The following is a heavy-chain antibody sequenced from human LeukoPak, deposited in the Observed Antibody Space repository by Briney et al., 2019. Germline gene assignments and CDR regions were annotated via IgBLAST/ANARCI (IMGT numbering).Heavy chain of an antibody. D-gene: IGHD3-22*01. J-gene: IGHJ4*02. Sequence: ASVKVSCKASGYTFSGYYINWVRQAPGQGLEWMGWINPNNGGTNYAQKFQGRVTMTRDTSISTAYMDLSRLRSDDTAVYFCVRSGYPYYFDYWGQGTLVTVSS. CDR3: VRSGYPYYFDY. CDR2: INPNNGGT. CDR1: GYTFSGYY. V-gene: IGHV1-2*02.